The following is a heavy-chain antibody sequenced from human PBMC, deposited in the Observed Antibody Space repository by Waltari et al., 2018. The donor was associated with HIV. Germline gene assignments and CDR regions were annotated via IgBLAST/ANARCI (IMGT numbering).Heavy chain of an antibody. CDR1: GFNFSNYA. D-gene: IGHD3-10*01. CDR3: ARDQHSATNYYGLDV. J-gene: IGHJ6*02. Sequence: QVHLVESGGAVVQSGKSLRLSCDASGFNFSNYAMHWVRQGPGKGLGGLSVIWADGSHESYADFAKGRFTISRDDSDNTLFLYLSGLRADDTAVYYCARDQHSATNYYGLDVWGQGTTVTVS. CDR2: IWADGSHE. V-gene: IGHV3-33*02.